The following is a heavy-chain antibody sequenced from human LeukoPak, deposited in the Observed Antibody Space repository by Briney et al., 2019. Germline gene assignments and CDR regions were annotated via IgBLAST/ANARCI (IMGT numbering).Heavy chain of an antibody. J-gene: IGHJ4*02. CDR2: IGIRSSDT. CDR1: GFIFSSYS. CDR3: ARDVYDYYDSSGPNYFDY. D-gene: IGHD3-22*01. Sequence: GGSLRLSCAASGFIFSSYSMNWVRQAPGKGLEWVSYIGIRSSDTYYADSVKGRFTISRDNAKNSLYLQMNSLRAEDTAVYYCARDVYDYYDSSGPNYFDYWGQGTLVTVSS. V-gene: IGHV3-21*05.